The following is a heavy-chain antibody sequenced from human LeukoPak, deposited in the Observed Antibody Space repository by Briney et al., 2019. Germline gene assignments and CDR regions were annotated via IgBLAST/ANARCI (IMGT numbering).Heavy chain of an antibody. J-gene: IGHJ4*02. CDR1: GHTFTGYY. Sequence: ASVKVSCKASGHTFTGYYMHWVRQAPGQGLEWMGWISAYNGNTNYAQKLQGRVTMTTDTSTSTAYMELRSLRSDDTAVYYCASPTLDYWGQGTLVTVSS. V-gene: IGHV1-18*04. CDR3: ASPTLDY. CDR2: ISAYNGNT.